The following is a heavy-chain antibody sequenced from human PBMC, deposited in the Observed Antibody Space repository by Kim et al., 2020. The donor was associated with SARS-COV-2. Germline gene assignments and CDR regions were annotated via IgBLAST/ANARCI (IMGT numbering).Heavy chain of an antibody. J-gene: IGHJ4*02. CDR2: ISWNSGSI. V-gene: IGHV3-9*01. CDR1: GFTFDAYA. Sequence: GGSLRLSCAASGFTFDAYAMHWVRQAPGKGLEWVSGISWNSGSIGYADSVKGRFTISRDNAKNALYLQMNSLRAEDTALYYCAKDIGAMEFQLDYWGQGTLDTVSS. CDR3: AKDIGAMEFQLDY. D-gene: IGHD3-10*01.